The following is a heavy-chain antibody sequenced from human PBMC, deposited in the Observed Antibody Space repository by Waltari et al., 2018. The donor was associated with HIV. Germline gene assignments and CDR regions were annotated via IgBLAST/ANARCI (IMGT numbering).Heavy chain of an antibody. CDR1: GYTFTSYD. J-gene: IGHJ6*02. D-gene: IGHD3-10*01. CDR3: ARGRNMIRGKYYYYYGMDV. V-gene: IGHV1-8*01. CDR2: MNPNSGKT. Sequence: QVQLVQSGAEVKKPGASVKVSCKASGYTFTSYDINWVRQATGQGLEWMGWMNPNSGKTGYEQKFRGRVTMTRNTAISTAYMELNSLRSEDTAVYYGARGRNMIRGKYYYYYGMDVWGQGTTVTVSS.